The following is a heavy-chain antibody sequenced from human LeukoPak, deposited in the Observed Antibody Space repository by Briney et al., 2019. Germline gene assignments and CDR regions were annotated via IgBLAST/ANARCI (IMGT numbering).Heavy chain of an antibody. CDR1: GFTFSSYE. J-gene: IGHJ6*03. CDR2: ISYDGSNK. V-gene: IGHV3-30*18. Sequence: PGGSLRLSCAASGFTFSSYEMNWVRQAPGKGLEWVAVISYDGSNKYYADSVKGRFTISRDNSKNTLYLQMNSLRAEDTAVYYCAEDSGRENYYYMDVWGKGTTVTVSS. CDR3: AEDSGRENYYYMDV.